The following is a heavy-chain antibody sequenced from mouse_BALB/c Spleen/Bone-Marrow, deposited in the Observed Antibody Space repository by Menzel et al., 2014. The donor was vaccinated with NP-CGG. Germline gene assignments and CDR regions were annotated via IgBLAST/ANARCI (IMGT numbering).Heavy chain of an antibody. Sequence: VQGVEPGPGLVAPSQSLSITCTVSGFSLTSYGVHWVRQPPGKGLEWLGVIWAGGSTSYNSALMSRLSINQDNSKSQVFLKLNSLQTDDTATYYCAREGRGYYGSSGAAMDYWGQGTSVTVSS. V-gene: IGHV2-9*02. J-gene: IGHJ4*01. CDR1: GFSLTSYG. D-gene: IGHD1-1*01. CDR2: IWAGGST. CDR3: AREGRGYYGSSGAAMDY.